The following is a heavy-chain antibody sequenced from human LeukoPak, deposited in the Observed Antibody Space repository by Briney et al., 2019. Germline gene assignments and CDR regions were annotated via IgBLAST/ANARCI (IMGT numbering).Heavy chain of an antibody. CDR2: IYIGGST. J-gene: IGHJ4*02. CDR3: AKSVVVITFRFDD. CDR1: GFTFSNYW. Sequence: GGSLRLSCGASGFTFSNYWMHWVRQAPGKGLEWVSVIYIGGSTYYADSVKGRFTISRDNSKNMVYLQMNSLRADDTAVYYCAKSVVVITFRFDDWGQGALVTVSS. V-gene: IGHV3-53*01. D-gene: IGHD2-15*01.